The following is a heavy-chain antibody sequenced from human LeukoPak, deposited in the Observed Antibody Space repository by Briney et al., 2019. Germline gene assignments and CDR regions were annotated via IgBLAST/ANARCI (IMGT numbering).Heavy chain of an antibody. Sequence: GGSLRLSCAASGFTVSSNYMSWVRQAPGKRLEWVSVIYSGGSTYYADSVKGRFTISRDNSKNTLYLQMNSLRAEDTAVYYCARGAIKGAFDIWGQGTMVTVSS. V-gene: IGHV3-53*01. CDR1: GFTVSSNY. CDR3: ARGAIKGAFDI. CDR2: IYSGGST. J-gene: IGHJ3*02.